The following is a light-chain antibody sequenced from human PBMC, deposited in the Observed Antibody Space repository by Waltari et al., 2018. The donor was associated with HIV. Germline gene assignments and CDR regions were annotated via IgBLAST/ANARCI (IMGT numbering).Light chain of an antibody. CDR3: QQYYDSPLT. V-gene: IGKV3-11*01. CDR1: QSVSSF. CDR2: DTS. J-gene: IGKJ4*01. Sequence: EIVLTQSPATLSLSPGERATLSCRASQSVSSFLAWYQQKPGQAPRLLIYDTSKRATGIPARFSGSGSETDFTLTISSLQAEDVAVYYCQQYYDSPLTFGGGTKVEI.